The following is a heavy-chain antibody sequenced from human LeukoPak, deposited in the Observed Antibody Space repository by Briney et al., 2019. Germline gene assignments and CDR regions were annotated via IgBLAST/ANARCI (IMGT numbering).Heavy chain of an antibody. V-gene: IGHV3-49*03. J-gene: IGHJ4*02. Sequence: PGRSLRLSCTASGFTFDNYAISWFRQAPGKGLEWVGFIRSKIYGGTTEYAASVKGRFTISRGDSKSIAYLQMNSLKSEDTAVYYCVRYSGDADYWGQGTLVTVSS. CDR2: IRSKIYGGTT. CDR1: GFTFDNYA. CDR3: VRYSGDADY. D-gene: IGHD5-12*01.